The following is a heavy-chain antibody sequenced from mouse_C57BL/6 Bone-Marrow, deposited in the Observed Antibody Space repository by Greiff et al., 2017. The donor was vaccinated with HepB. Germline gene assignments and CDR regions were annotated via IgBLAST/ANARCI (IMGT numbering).Heavy chain of an antibody. J-gene: IGHJ2*01. CDR2: INPNNGGT. CDR3: ARDGSSSN. D-gene: IGHD1-1*01. V-gene: IGHV1-26*01. CDR1: GYTFTDYY. Sequence: VQLQQSGPELVKPGASVKISCKASGYTFTDYYMNWVKQSHGKSLEWIGDINPNNGGTSYNQKFKGKATLTVDKSSSTAYMELRSLTSEDSAVYYCARDGSSSNWGQGTTLTVSS.